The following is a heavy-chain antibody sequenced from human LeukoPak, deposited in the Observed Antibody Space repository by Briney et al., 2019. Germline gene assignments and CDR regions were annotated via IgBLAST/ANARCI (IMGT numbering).Heavy chain of an antibody. D-gene: IGHD2-2*01. CDR3: AKASSASPSCLNA. Sequence: GGSLRLSCAASGFTFSNYGMYWVRQAPGKGLEWVAVIRYDGSNKYYADSVKGRFTMSRDNSNNTLFLQMNSLRVDDTAIYYCAKASSASPSCLNAWGQGTLVTVSS. J-gene: IGHJ5*02. V-gene: IGHV3-30*02. CDR1: GFTFSNYG. CDR2: IRYDGSNK.